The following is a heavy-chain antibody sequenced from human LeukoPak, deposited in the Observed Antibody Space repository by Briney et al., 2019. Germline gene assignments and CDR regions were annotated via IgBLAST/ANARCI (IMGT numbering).Heavy chain of an antibody. CDR2: IYSSGST. V-gene: IGHV4-59*01. Sequence: PSETLSLTCTVSAGSISSYYWSWIRQPPGKGLEWIGYIYSSGSTNYNPSLQSRVTISVDTSKNQFSLNLNSVTAADTAVYYCARGGAARLHFQNWGQGTLVTVSS. CDR1: AGSISSYY. CDR3: ARGGAARLHFQN. D-gene: IGHD6-6*01. J-gene: IGHJ1*01.